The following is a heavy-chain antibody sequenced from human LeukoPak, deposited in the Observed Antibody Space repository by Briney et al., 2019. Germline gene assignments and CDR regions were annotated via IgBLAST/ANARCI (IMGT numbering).Heavy chain of an antibody. CDR3: ARGIAARDDAFDI. CDR2: IYYSGST. Sequence: PSETLSLTRTVSGGSISSYYWSWIRQPPGKGLEWIGYIYYSGSTNYNPSLKSRVTISVDTSKNQFSLKLSSVTAADTAVYYCARGIAARDDAFDIWGQGTMVTVSS. V-gene: IGHV4-59*01. D-gene: IGHD6-6*01. CDR1: GGSISSYY. J-gene: IGHJ3*02.